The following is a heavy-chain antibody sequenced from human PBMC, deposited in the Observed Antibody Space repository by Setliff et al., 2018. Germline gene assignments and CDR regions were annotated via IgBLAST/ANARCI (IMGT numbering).Heavy chain of an antibody. J-gene: IGHJ6*03. V-gene: IGHV4-61*09. D-gene: IGHD3-10*01. Sequence: KASETLSLTCTVSGGSINSGSYYWSWIRQSAGKGLEWIGYIYTSGSTNYNPSLKSRVTISLDTSRNQFSLKLSSVTAADTAVYYCARHVGIRGRGYNYYYYYMDVWGKGTTVTVSS. CDR2: IYTSGST. CDR1: GGSINSGSYY. CDR3: ARHVGIRGRGYNYYYYYMDV.